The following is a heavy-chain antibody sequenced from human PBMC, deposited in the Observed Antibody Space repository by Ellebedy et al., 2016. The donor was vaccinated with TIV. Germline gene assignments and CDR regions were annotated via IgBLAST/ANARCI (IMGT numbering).Heavy chain of an antibody. CDR2: IYPGDSDT. Sequence: GESLKIPCKGSRYSFTSYWIGWVRQMPGKGLEWMGIIYPGDSDTRYSPSFQGQVTISADKSISTAYLQWSSLKASDTAMYYCARLAAGLYYYYYGMDVWGQGTAVTVSS. D-gene: IGHD6-19*01. CDR3: ARLAAGLYYYYYGMDV. J-gene: IGHJ6*02. CDR1: RYSFTSYW. V-gene: IGHV5-51*01.